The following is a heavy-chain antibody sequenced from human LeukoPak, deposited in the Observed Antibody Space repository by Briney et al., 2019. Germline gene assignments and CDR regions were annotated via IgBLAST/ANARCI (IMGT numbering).Heavy chain of an antibody. CDR3: AKDQYYYDSSGYYDPNAFDI. CDR2: ISGSGGST. CDR1: GFTFSSYA. Sequence: PGGSLRLSCAASGFTFSSYAMSWVRQAPGKGLEWVSAISGSGGSTYYADSVKGRFTISRDNSKNTLYLQMNSLRAEDTAVYYCAKDQYYYDSSGYYDPNAFDIWGQGTMITVSS. V-gene: IGHV3-23*01. D-gene: IGHD3-22*01. J-gene: IGHJ3*02.